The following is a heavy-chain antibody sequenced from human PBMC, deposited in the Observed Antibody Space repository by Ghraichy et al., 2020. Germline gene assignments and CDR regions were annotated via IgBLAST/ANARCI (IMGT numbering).Heavy chain of an antibody. CDR1: GFTFSSYS. CDR2: ISSSSTTI. CDR3: ASERGYGGYDYLGYFDY. Sequence: GGSLRLSCAASGFTFSSYSMHWVRQAPGKGLEWVSYISSSSTTINYADSVKGRFTISRDNAKNSLYLQMNSLRDEDTALYSCASERGYGGYDYLGYFDYWGQGPLVTVSS. V-gene: IGHV3-48*02. D-gene: IGHD5-12*01. J-gene: IGHJ4*02.